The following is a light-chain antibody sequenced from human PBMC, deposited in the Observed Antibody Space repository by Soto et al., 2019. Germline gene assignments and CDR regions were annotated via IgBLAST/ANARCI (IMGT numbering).Light chain of an antibody. CDR3: QQLNSYPLS. CDR2: AAS. Sequence: DIQLTQSPSFLSASVGDRVTITCRASQGISSYLAWYQQKPGKAPKLLIYAASTLQSGVPSRFSGSGSGTAFTLTISSLQPEYFATYYWQQLNSYPLSFGPGTKVYIK. V-gene: IGKV1-9*01. J-gene: IGKJ3*01. CDR1: QGISSY.